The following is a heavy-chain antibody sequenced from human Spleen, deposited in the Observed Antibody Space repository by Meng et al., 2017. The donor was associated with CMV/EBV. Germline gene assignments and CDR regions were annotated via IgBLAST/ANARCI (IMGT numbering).Heavy chain of an antibody. CDR3: ARSITIFQIDY. CDR2: INTYNGDT. CDR1: GYTFTSYG. V-gene: IGHV1-18*01. Sequence: ASVKVSCKASGYTFTSYGISWVRQAPGQGLEWMGWINTYNGDTNYAQKLQGRVTMTRDTSTGTAYMELGSLRSDDTAVYYCARSITIFQIDYWGQGTLVTVSS. J-gene: IGHJ4*02. D-gene: IGHD3-9*01.